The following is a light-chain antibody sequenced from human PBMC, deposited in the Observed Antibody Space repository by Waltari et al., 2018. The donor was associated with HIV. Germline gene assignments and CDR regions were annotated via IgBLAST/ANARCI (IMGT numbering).Light chain of an antibody. CDR2: DNN. J-gene: IGLJ3*02. Sequence: QSVLTQPPSVSAAPGQKVTISCSGSSSNIGNNYVSWYQQRQGTAPKLLIYDNNKRPSGIPDRFSGSKSGPSATLGITGLQTGDEADYYCGTWDSGLSAVVFGGGTKLTVL. CDR1: SSNIGNNY. V-gene: IGLV1-51*01. CDR3: GTWDSGLSAVV.